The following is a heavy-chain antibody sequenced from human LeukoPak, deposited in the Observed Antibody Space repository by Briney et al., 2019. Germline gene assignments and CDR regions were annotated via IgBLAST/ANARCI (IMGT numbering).Heavy chain of an antibody. CDR1: GFTFSNAW. D-gene: IGHD6-19*01. Sequence: KPGGSLRLSCAASGFTFSNAWMTWVRQAPGKGLEWVGRIKSKPNGGTTDYAAPVKGRFTISRDDSKNTVYLQMNSLRAEDTAVYYCAKGRSIAVAPGGFDPWGQGTLVTVSS. CDR3: AKGRSIAVAPGGFDP. CDR2: IKSKPNGGTT. J-gene: IGHJ5*02. V-gene: IGHV3-15*01.